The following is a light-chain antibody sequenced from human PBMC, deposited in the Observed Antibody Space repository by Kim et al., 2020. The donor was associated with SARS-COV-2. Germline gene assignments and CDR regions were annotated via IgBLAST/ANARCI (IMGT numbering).Light chain of an antibody. Sequence: ASVKLTCTLSSGHSSNAITWHQHQPEKAPRYLMKVNSDGSHIKEDGISDRFSGSSSGAERYLTISSRQSEDEADYYCQTWGTGIWVFGGGTKLTVL. CDR2: VNSDGSH. V-gene: IGLV4-69*01. J-gene: IGLJ3*02. CDR3: QTWGTGIWV. CDR1: SGHSSNA.